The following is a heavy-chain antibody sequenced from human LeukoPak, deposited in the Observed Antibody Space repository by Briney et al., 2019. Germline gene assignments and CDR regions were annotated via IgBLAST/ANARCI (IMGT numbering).Heavy chain of an antibody. CDR3: AREANHDYGDYFLDY. V-gene: IGHV7-4-1*02. Sequence: ASVKVSCKASGYTFTTYAMNWVRQAPGQGLEWMGWINTNTGNPAYAQGFTGRFVFSLDTSVSTAYLQISSLKADDTAVYYCAREANHDYGDYFLDYWGQGTLVTVSS. CDR2: INTNTGNP. J-gene: IGHJ4*02. CDR1: GYTFTTYA. D-gene: IGHD4-17*01.